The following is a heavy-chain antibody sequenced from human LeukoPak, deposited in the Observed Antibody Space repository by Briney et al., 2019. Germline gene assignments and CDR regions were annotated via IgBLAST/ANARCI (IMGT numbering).Heavy chain of an antibody. V-gene: IGHV4-61*01. CDR3: ARVLRAASWRSYDY. CDR2: ICCNGDT. Sequence: SETLSLTCTVSGGSVSNSLYYWSWIRQPPGKGLEWIGYICCNGDTNYNPSLKSRVIISIDTSSNQFSLRLNSMTAADTAVYYCARVLRAASWRSYDYWGQGSLVTVSS. CDR1: GGSVSNSLYY. D-gene: IGHD5-18*01. J-gene: IGHJ4*02.